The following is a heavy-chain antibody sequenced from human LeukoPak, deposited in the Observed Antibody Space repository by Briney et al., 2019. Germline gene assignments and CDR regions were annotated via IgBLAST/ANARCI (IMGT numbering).Heavy chain of an antibody. CDR1: GFTFSSYS. CDR3: ARDHEAGSGWFYYYYGMDV. D-gene: IGHD6-19*01. Sequence: PGGSLRLSCAASGFTFSSYSMNWVRQAPGKGLEWVSSLSSSSSHIYYADSVKGRFTISRDNAKNSLYLQVNSLRAEDTAVYYCARDHEAGSGWFYYYYGMDVWGQGTTVTVSS. V-gene: IGHV3-21*01. J-gene: IGHJ6*02. CDR2: LSSSSSHI.